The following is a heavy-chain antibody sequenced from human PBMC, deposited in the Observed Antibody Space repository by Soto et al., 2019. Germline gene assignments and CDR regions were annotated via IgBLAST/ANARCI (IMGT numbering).Heavy chain of an antibody. V-gene: IGHV3-64D*06. Sequence: PGGSLRLSCSASGFTFSSYAMHWVRQAPGKGLEYVSAISSNGGSTYYADSVKGRFTISRDNSKNTLYLQMSSLRAEDTAVYYCVKDGASIVARPYNWFDPWGQGTLVTVSS. J-gene: IGHJ5*02. CDR3: VKDGASIVARPYNWFDP. CDR1: GFTFSSYA. D-gene: IGHD3-22*01. CDR2: ISSNGGST.